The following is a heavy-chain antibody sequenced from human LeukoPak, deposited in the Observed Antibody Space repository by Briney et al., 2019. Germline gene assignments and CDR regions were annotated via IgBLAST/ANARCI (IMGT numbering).Heavy chain of an antibody. D-gene: IGHD5-24*01. V-gene: IGHV4-34*01. CDR3: ARGIAGRDGYNWGDNWFDP. CDR1: GGSFSGYY. Sequence: PSETLSLTCAVYGGSFSGYYWSWIRQPPGKGLEWIGEINHSGSTNYNPSLKSRVTISVDTSKNQFSLKLSSVTAADTAVYYCARGIAGRDGYNWGDNWFDPWGQGTLVTVSS. J-gene: IGHJ5*02. CDR2: INHSGST.